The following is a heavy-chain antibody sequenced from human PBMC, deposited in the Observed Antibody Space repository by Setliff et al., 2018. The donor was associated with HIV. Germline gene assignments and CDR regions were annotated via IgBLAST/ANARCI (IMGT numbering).Heavy chain of an antibody. D-gene: IGHD3-3*01. CDR3: ARVPYNFWSGYPLDY. J-gene: IGHJ4*02. V-gene: IGHV1-18*01. CDR1: GYTFTTYG. Sequence: ASVKVSCKPSGYTFTTYGLSWVRQAPGQGLEWMGWISTYSDETSYAQNLQGRVTMTTDTSMSTAYMELRSLRFDDTAVYYCARVPYNFWSGYPLDYWGQGTLVTVSS. CDR2: ISTYSDET.